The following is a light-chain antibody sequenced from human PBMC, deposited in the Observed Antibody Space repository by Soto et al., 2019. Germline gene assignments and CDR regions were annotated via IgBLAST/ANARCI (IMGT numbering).Light chain of an antibody. J-gene: IGKJ1*01. CDR3: QHYESSQWT. V-gene: IGKV3-20*01. CDR1: QSVSGTY. Sequence: EIVLTQSPGTLSLSPGERVTLSCRASQSVSGTYLAWYQQKPGQAPRLLIFGASSRATGIPDRFSGRGSGTDFTLTSNRLEPEEFAVYYCQHYESSQWTFGQGTRVEIK. CDR2: GAS.